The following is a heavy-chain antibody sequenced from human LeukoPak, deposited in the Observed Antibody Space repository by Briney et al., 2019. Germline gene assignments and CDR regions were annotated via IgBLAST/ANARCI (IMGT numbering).Heavy chain of an antibody. V-gene: IGHV3-21*01. D-gene: IGHD3-10*01. CDR3: ARDTEGYYGSGSYPYYYYYMGV. CDR2: ISSSSSYI. Sequence: GGSLRLSCAASGFTFSSYTMNWVRQAPGKGLEWVSSISSSSSYISYADSVKGRFTISRDNAKNSLYLQMNSLRAEDTAVYYCARDTEGYYGSGSYPYYYYYMGVWGKGTTVTVSS. J-gene: IGHJ6*03. CDR1: GFTFSSYT.